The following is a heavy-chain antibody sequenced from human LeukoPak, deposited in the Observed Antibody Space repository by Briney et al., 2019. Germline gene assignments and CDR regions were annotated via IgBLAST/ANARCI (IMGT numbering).Heavy chain of an antibody. J-gene: IGHJ4*02. CDR1: GGSISSGGYS. V-gene: IGHV4-30-2*01. D-gene: IGHD3-10*01. Sequence: SQTLSLTCAVSGGSISSGGYSWSWIRQPPGKGLEWIGYIYHSGSTYYNPSLKSRVTISVDRSKNQFSLKLSSVTAADTAVYYCARDAGYGSGSYIDYWGQGTLVTVSS. CDR3: ARDAGYGSGSYIDY. CDR2: IYHSGST.